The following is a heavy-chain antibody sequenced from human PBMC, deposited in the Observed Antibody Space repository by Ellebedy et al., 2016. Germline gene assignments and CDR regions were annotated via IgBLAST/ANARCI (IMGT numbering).Heavy chain of an antibody. CDR2: ISGSGGST. CDR1: GFTFSSYA. D-gene: IGHD1-1*01. Sequence: GGSLRLXXAASGFTFSSYAMSWVRQAPGKGLEWVSAISGSGGSTYYADSVKGRFTISRDNSKNTLYLQMNSLRAEDTAVYYCAKDLRGFERYYFDYWGQGTLVTVSS. CDR3: AKDLRGFERYYFDY. J-gene: IGHJ4*02. V-gene: IGHV3-23*01.